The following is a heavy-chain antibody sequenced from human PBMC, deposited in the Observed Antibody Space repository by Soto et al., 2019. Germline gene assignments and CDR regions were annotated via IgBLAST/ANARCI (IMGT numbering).Heavy chain of an antibody. CDR2: ISAYNGNT. CDR3: ARESPSSSRDYYYYGMDV. Sequence: ASVKVSCKASGYTFTSYGISWVRQAPGQGLEWMGWISAYNGNTNYAQKLQGRVTMTTDTSTSTAYMELRSLRSDDTAVYYCARESPSSSRDYYYYGMDVWGQGTTVTVSS. CDR1: GYTFTSYG. V-gene: IGHV1-18*04. J-gene: IGHJ6*02.